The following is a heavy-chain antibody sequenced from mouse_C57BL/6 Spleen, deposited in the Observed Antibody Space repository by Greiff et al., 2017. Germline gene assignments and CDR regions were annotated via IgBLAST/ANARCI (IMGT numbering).Heavy chain of an antibody. D-gene: IGHD2-5*01. Sequence: VQLKESGGGLVQPGGSLKLSCAASGFTFSDYYMYWVRQTPEKRLEWVAYISNGGGSSYYPDTVKGRFTISRDNAKNTLYLQMSRLKSEDTAMYYCARQSNYDYFDYWGQGTTLTVSS. V-gene: IGHV5-12*01. CDR2: ISNGGGSS. J-gene: IGHJ2*01. CDR3: ARQSNYDYFDY. CDR1: GFTFSDYY.